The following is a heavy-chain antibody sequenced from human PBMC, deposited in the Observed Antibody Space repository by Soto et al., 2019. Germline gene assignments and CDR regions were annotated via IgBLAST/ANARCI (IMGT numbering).Heavy chain of an antibody. D-gene: IGHD2-21*02. CDR2: IYWDDDK. V-gene: IGHV2-5*02. CDR1: GFSLSTSGVG. J-gene: IGHJ6*02. Sequence: QITLKESGPTLVRPTQTLTLTCTFSGFSLSTSGVGVGWIRQPPGKALAWLALIYWDDDKRYSPSLKSRLTITKDTSKNQVVLTMTNMDPVDTATYYCAHSRCGGDCLQSYSSHYYYGMDVWGQGTTVTVSS. CDR3: AHSRCGGDCLQSYSSHYYYGMDV.